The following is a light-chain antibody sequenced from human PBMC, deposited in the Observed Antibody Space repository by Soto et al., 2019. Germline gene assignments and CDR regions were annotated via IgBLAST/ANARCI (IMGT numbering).Light chain of an antibody. CDR2: RAS. CDR3: LQYHNLWA. CDR1: QSVSID. V-gene: IGKV3-15*01. J-gene: IGKJ1*01. Sequence: EIVMTQSPATLSVSPGERVTLSCRASQSVSIDLAWYKQPPDQAPRLLIYRASTRAPGIPARFSGSGSGTEFTLTIRGLQSDDFTVYSCLQYHNLWAFGQGTKLDIK.